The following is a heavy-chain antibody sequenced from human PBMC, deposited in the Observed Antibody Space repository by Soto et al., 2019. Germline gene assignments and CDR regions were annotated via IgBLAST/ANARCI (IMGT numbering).Heavy chain of an antibody. J-gene: IGHJ3*02. CDR2: IIPILGIA. Sequence: SVKVSCKASGGTFSIYTISWVRQAPGQGLEWMGRIIPILGIANYAQKFQGRVTITADKSTSTAYMELSSLRSEDTAVYYCARVPSGWYFSDAFDIWGQGTMVTVSS. D-gene: IGHD6-19*01. CDR3: ARVPSGWYFSDAFDI. CDR1: GGTFSIYT. V-gene: IGHV1-69*02.